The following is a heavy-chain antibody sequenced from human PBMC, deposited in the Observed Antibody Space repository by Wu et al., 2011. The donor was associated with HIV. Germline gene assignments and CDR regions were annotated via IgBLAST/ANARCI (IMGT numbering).Heavy chain of an antibody. D-gene: IGHD1-26*01. CDR1: GYTFTTSG. CDR2: ISTYSGNT. Sequence: QVQLVQSGAEVKKPGASVKVSCKASGYTFTTSGVSWVRQAPGQGLEWMGWISTYSGNTKYAQRLQGRVTMTTDTPANTAYMELRSLRSDDTAVYYCARGESGSSSFYGMDVWGQGTTVTVSS. V-gene: IGHV1-18*01. CDR3: ARGESGSSSFYGMDV. J-gene: IGHJ6*02.